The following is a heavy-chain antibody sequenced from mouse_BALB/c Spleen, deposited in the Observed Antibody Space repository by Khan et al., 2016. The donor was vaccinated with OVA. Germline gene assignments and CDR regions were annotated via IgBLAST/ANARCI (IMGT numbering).Heavy chain of an antibody. CDR1: GYTFTSYT. D-gene: IGHD2-14*01. CDR2: INPSSGYT. CDR3: AREGAYYRSDGWFAY. V-gene: IGHV1-4*01. Sequence: VQLQQSGAELARPGASVKMSCKASGYTFTSYTIHWVKQRPGQGLEWIGYINPSSGYTNYDQKFKDKATLTADKSSSTAYMQLSSLKSDDAAVYYSAREGAYYRSDGWFAYWGQGTLVTVSA. J-gene: IGHJ3*01.